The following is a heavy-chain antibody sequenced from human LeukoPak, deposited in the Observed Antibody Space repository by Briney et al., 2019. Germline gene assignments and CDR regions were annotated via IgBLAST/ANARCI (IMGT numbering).Heavy chain of an antibody. CDR2: ISSSGSNI. J-gene: IGHJ4*02. D-gene: IGHD1-26*01. CDR3: ARLASGSYPNYFDY. Sequence: GGSLRLSCAASGFTFSNYWMSWVRQAPGKGLEWVSYISSSGSNIHYADSVKGRFTISRDTGKNSLYLQMSSLRAEDTAVYYCARLASGSYPNYFDYWGQGLLVTVSS. CDR1: GFTFSNYW. V-gene: IGHV3-48*01.